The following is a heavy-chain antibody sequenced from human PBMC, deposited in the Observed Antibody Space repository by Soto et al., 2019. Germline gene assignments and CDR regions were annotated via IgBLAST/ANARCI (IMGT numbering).Heavy chain of an antibody. D-gene: IGHD6-19*01. J-gene: IGHJ4*02. CDR2: ISGSGDRT. V-gene: IGHV3-23*01. Sequence: EVQLLESGGGLVQPGGSLRLSCAASGFTFSNYAMTWVRQDPGKGLEWVSGISGSGDRTYYADSMEGRFSIYRDNSKNTLNLQMKSLRAEDTAVYYCVFSVAGTSRVGFDYLGQGPLVTVSS. CDR3: VFSVAGTSRVGFDY. CDR1: GFTFSNYA.